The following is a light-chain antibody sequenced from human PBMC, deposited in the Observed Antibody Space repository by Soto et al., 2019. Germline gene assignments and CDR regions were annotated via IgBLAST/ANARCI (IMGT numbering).Light chain of an antibody. Sequence: DIQMTQSPSSLSAFVGDRVTITCRASQSISSFLNWYQQKPGKAPKLLIYAASSLQSGVPSRFSGGGSGTDFTLTISSLQPGYFATYFCQQSYTTPLTFGPGTTVDIK. CDR1: QSISSF. J-gene: IGKJ3*01. CDR3: QQSYTTPLT. V-gene: IGKV1-39*01. CDR2: AAS.